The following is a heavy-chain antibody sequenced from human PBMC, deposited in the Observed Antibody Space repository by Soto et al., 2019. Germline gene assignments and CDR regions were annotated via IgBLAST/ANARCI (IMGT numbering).Heavy chain of an antibody. J-gene: IGHJ3*01. CDR3: ARAGTSGWLKGAYDV. Sequence: QVQLVQSGAEVKKPGSSVKVSCKASGGTLNKHAITWVRRAPGQGLEWLGGIIPMFGIPNYPQKFQGRVTITADDSTNTSHMELHSLTSDDTAVYYCARAGTSGWLKGAYDVWGQGTMVTVSS. CDR1: GGTLNKHA. D-gene: IGHD6-13*01. CDR2: IIPMFGIP. V-gene: IGHV1-69*01.